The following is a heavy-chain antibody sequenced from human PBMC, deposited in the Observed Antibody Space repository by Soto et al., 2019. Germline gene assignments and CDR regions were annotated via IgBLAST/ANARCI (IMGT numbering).Heavy chain of an antibody. CDR3: ARDPVDTAMVDLNAFDI. D-gene: IGHD5-18*01. Sequence: QVQLVESGGGVVQPGRSLRLSCAASGFTFSSYAMHWVRQAPGKGLEWVAVISYDGSNKYYADSVKGRFTISRDNSKNTLYLQMTSLRAEDTAVYYCARDPVDTAMVDLNAFDIWGQGTMVTVSS. CDR2: ISYDGSNK. V-gene: IGHV3-30-3*01. J-gene: IGHJ3*02. CDR1: GFTFSSYA.